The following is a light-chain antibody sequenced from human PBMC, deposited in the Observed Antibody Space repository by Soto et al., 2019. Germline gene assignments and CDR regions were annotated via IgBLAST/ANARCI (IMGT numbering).Light chain of an antibody. CDR3: QQYNNWPPWT. J-gene: IGKJ1*01. CDR2: GAS. V-gene: IGKV3-15*01. CDR1: QSVSSN. Sequence: EIVLTQSPATLSLSPGERATLSCRASQSVSSNLAWYQQKPGQAPRLLIYGASTRATGIPARFSGSGSGTEFTLTISSLQSEDFAVYYCQQYNNWPPWTFGQGTKVHIK.